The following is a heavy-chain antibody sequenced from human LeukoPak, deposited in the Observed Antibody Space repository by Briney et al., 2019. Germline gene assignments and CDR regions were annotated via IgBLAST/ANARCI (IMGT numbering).Heavy chain of an antibody. CDR3: AKNPPGGYFQD. CDR1: GFTFSSYG. CDR2: ISYDGSNK. D-gene: IGHD2-15*01. J-gene: IGHJ1*01. V-gene: IGHV3-30*18. Sequence: GRSLRLSCAASGFTFSSYGMHWVRQAPGKGLEWVAVISYDGSNKYYADSVKGRFTISRDNSKNTLSLQMNSLRAEDTALYYCAKNPPGGYFQDWGQGTLVTVSS.